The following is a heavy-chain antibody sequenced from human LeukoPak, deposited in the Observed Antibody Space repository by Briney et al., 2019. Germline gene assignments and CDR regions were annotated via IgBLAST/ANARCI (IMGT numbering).Heavy chain of an antibody. Sequence: GGSLRLSCAASGFTFSSYGMHWVRQAPGKGLEWVALISHDGSNQYYGASVKGRFTISRDNSKNTLYLQMDSLRVEDTAVYYCAKPMDSSGYGHFDYWGQGTLVTVSS. CDR1: GFTFSSYG. CDR3: AKPMDSSGYGHFDY. V-gene: IGHV3-30*18. D-gene: IGHD3-22*01. J-gene: IGHJ4*02. CDR2: ISHDGSNQ.